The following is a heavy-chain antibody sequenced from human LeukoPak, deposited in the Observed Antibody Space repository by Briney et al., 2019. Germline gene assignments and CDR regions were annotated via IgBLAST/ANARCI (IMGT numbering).Heavy chain of an antibody. CDR1: GFTFGDYG. J-gene: IGHJ6*03. CDR2: IRSEGYGGTT. V-gene: IGHV3-49*03. Sequence: GGSLRLSCTASGFTFGDYGMSWFRQAPGKGLEWVGFIRSEGYGGTTEYAASVKGRFTISRDDSKSIAYLQMNSLKTEDTAVYYCTTDPRGTTVTTAYYYYYMDVWGKGTTVTVSS. D-gene: IGHD4-17*01. CDR3: TTDPRGTTVTTAYYYYYMDV.